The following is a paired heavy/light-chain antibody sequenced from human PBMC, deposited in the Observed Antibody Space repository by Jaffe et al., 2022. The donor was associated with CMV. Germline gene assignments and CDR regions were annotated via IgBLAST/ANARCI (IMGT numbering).Heavy chain of an antibody. CDR3: ARRKGSYDTLSGFYYHYYMDV. CDR2: IYFTGNT. D-gene: IGHD3-9*01. V-gene: IGHV4-59*08. Sequence: QVQLQESGPGLVKPSETLSLTCTVSGGSISPYYWNWIRQPPGKGLEWIGYIYFTGNTNYNPSLKSRVSISVDTSKNQFSLKLSSVTAADTAVYYCARRKGSYDTLSGFYYHYYMDVWGKGTTVTVSS. J-gene: IGHJ6*03. CDR1: GGSISPYY.
Light chain of an antibody. Sequence: QSALTQPASVSGSPGQSITISCTGTSSDVGGYNYVSWYQQHPGTAPKLVIYDVSNRPSGVSNRFSGSKSGNTASLTISGLQAEDEAEYYCCSYTSSSTFEVFGGGTKLTVL. CDR3: CSYTSSSTFEV. CDR1: SSDVGGYNY. J-gene: IGLJ3*02. V-gene: IGLV2-14*03. CDR2: DVS.